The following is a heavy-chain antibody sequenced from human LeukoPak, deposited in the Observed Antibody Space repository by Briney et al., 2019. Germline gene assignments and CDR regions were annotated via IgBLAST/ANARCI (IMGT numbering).Heavy chain of an antibody. V-gene: IGHV4-38-2*02. Sequence: SETLSLTCIVSGYSINSGYHSGWIRQPPGKGLEWIGSISHSGHANYNPSLKSRVTISVETSKNQFSLKLSSVTATDTAVYYCARDLGSGGDSDYWGQGTLVTVSS. D-gene: IGHD2-21*01. J-gene: IGHJ4*02. CDR3: ARDLGSGGDSDY. CDR2: ISHSGHA. CDR1: GYSINSGYH.